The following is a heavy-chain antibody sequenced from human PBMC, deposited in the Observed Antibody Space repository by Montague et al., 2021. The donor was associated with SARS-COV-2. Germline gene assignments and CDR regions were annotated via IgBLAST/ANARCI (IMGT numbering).Heavy chain of an antibody. V-gene: IGHV4-39*01. CDR2: VYYSGST. J-gene: IGHJ5*02. D-gene: IGHD3-16*02. CDR1: GDSIRSSGYY. CDR3: ARLGFVELWLNLGWFDP. Sequence: SETLSLTCSVSGDSIRSSGYYWGWIRQPPGKGLEWIGNVYYSGSTNYNPSLKSRVTMPVDTSKNQSSLELRSVTAADTAVYYCARLGFVELWLNLGWFDPWGQGTLVTVSS.